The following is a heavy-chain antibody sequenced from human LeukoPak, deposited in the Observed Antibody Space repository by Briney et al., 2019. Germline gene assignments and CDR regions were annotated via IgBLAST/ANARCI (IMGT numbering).Heavy chain of an antibody. J-gene: IGHJ6*03. CDR2: ITANARSK. CDR1: GFTFSDYT. V-gene: IGHV3-64*02. Sequence: PGGSLRLSCAGAGFTFSDYTMHWVRQGPGKGLEYVSAITANARSKYHADSVRGRFTISRDNSKDTLYLQMGSLRPEDTAVYYCARGPSSCFYMDVWGKGTTVTISS. D-gene: IGHD2-15*01. CDR3: ARGPSSCFYMDV.